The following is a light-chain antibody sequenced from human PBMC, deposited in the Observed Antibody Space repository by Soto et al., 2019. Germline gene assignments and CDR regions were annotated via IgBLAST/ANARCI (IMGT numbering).Light chain of an antibody. Sequence: QSVLTQPASVSGSPGQSITISCTGTSSDVGGYIYVSWYQQHPGKAPKLMIYEVSNRPSGVPDRFSGSKSGSSASLAISGLRSEDEADYYCATWDDSLSGWVFGGGTKLTVL. CDR2: EVS. V-gene: IGLV2-14*01. CDR1: SSDVGGYIY. J-gene: IGLJ3*02. CDR3: ATWDDSLSGWV.